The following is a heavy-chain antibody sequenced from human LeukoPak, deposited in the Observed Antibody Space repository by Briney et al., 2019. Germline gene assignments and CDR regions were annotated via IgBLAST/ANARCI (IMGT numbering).Heavy chain of an antibody. J-gene: IGHJ4*02. CDR1: GYTFTSYA. CDR3: ARGEDIVVVTAYDY. D-gene: IGHD2-21*02. Sequence: VSVKVACKASGYTFTSYAMHWVRQAPGQRLEWMGWINAGNGNTKYSQKFQGRVTITRDTSASTAYMELSSLRSEDTAVYYCARGEDIVVVTAYDYWGQGTLVTVSS. V-gene: IGHV1-3*01. CDR2: INAGNGNT.